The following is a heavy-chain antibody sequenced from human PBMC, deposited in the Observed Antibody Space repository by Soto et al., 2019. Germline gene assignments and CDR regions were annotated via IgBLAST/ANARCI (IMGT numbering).Heavy chain of an antibody. D-gene: IGHD2-8*02. J-gene: IGHJ4*02. CDR2: VSHDGSLY. CDR3: VKDRSDTWSFDY. Sequence: GGSLRLSCAASGFSFNIFAMNWVRQVPGKGLEWLAVVSHDGSLYPYADSVKGRFSISRDNSRKTLYLQMNSLRPEDTAVYYCVKDRSDTWSFDYWGQGTLVTVSS. CDR1: GFSFNIFA. V-gene: IGHV3-30*18.